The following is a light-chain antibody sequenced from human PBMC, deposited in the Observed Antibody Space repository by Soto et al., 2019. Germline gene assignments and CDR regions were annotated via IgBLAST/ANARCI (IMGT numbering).Light chain of an antibody. Sequence: QSALTQPPSASGSPGQSVTISCTGSSRDVGGYNYVSWYQHHPGKAPKFMIYEVSKRASGVPDRFSGSKSGNTASLTVSGLQAEDEADYYCISYAGSNSFGVFGTGTKLTVL. J-gene: IGLJ1*01. V-gene: IGLV2-8*01. CDR2: EVS. CDR1: SRDVGGYNY. CDR3: ISYAGSNSFGV.